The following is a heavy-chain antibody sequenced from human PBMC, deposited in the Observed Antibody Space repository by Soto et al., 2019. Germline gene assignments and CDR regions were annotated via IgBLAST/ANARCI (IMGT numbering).Heavy chain of an antibody. J-gene: IGHJ4*02. CDR2: ISSSSNTI. V-gene: IGHV3-48*01. CDR1: GFTFSSYS. Sequence: EVQLVESGGGLVQPGGSLRLSCAASGFTFSSYSMNWVRQAPGKGLEWASYISSSSNTIYYADSVKGRFTIPRDKAKNSPYLQMNSLRAEDTAVYYCVRDAPPDDYWGQGTLVTVSS. CDR3: VRDAPPDDY.